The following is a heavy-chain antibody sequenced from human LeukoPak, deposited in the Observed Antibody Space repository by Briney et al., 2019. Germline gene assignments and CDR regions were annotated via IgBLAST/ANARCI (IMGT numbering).Heavy chain of an antibody. D-gene: IGHD3-22*01. J-gene: IGHJ4*02. V-gene: IGHV4-39*01. CDR1: GGSISSSSYY. Sequence: PSETLSLTCTVSGGSISSSSYYWGWIRQPPGKGLEWIGSIYYSGSTYYNPSLKSRVTISVDTSKNQFSLKLSSVTAADTAVYYCARLVSLTYYYDSSGRIYFDYWGQGTLVTVSS. CDR2: IYYSGST. CDR3: ARLVSLTYYYDSSGRIYFDY.